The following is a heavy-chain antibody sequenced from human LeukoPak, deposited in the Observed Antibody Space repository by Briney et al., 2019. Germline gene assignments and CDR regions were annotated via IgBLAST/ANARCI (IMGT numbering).Heavy chain of an antibody. D-gene: IGHD5-18*01. CDR2: IYHSGST. Sequence: SETLSLTCAVSGGSISSSNWWGWVRHPPGKGLEWIGEIYHSGSTNYNPSLKSRGTISVDKSKNQFSLKLSSVTAADTAVYYCARVGYGYFLDAFDTWGEGTMVTVSS. CDR3: ARVGYGYFLDAFDT. CDR1: GGSISSSNW. V-gene: IGHV4-4*02. J-gene: IGHJ3*02.